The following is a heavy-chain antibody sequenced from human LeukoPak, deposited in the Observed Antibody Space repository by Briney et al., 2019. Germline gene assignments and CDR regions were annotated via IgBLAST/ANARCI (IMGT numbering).Heavy chain of an antibody. CDR1: GFTFSSYA. J-gene: IGHJ4*02. D-gene: IGHD2-2*01. Sequence: GGSLRLSCAASGFTFSSYAMSWVRQAPGRGLEWVSAISGSGGGTYYADSVKGRFTISRDNSNNTLYLNMISLRAEDTAFYYCAKDRRYCSSPTCPQYFDYWGQGTLVTVSS. CDR2: ISGSGGGT. V-gene: IGHV3-23*01. CDR3: AKDRRYCSSPTCPQYFDY.